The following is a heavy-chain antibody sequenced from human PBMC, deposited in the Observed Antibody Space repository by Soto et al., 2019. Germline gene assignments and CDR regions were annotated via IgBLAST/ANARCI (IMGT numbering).Heavy chain of an antibody. J-gene: IGHJ4*02. CDR1: GFKFSNYA. CDR2: ISATGGGT. Sequence: GGSLRLSCAASGFKFSNYAMSWVRQSPGKGLEWVSLISATGGGTYYADSVKGRFTISRDNSHNTLYLQVHSLTAEDTAVYYCAKDRRAGGNSAFYFDFWGQGAQVTVSS. V-gene: IGHV3-23*01. CDR3: AKDRRAGGNSAFYFDF. D-gene: IGHD3-16*01.